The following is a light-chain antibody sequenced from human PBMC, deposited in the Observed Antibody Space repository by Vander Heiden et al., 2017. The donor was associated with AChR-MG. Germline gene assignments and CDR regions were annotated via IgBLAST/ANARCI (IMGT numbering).Light chain of an antibody. CDR2: DVT. V-gene: IGLV2-11*01. CDR1: SSDVGGYNS. CDR3: CSYAGGYTWL. Sequence: QSALTQPRSVSASPGQSVTITCTGTSSDVGGYNSGSWYQQHPGKAPKMIIFDVTERPAGVPDRFSGSKADNTASLTISGLQAEDEADYHCCSYAGGYTWLFGGGTKVTV. J-gene: IGLJ2*01.